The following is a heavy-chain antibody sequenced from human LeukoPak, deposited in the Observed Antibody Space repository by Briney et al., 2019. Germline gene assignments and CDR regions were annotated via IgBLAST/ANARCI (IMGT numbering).Heavy chain of an antibody. CDR2: INPSGGST. CDR3: ARDSYSSSWYGDLNDY. CDR1: GYTFTSYY. J-gene: IGHJ4*02. Sequence: ASVKVSCKASGYTFTSYYMHWVRQAPGQGLEWMGIINPSGGSTSYAQKFQGRVTMTRDTSTSTVYMELSSLRFEDTAVYYCARDSYSSSWYGDLNDYWGQGTLVTVSS. V-gene: IGHV1-46*01. D-gene: IGHD6-13*01.